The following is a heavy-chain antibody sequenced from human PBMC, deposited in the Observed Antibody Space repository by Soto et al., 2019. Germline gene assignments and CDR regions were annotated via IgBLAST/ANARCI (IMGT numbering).Heavy chain of an antibody. CDR2: LSYNGNKK. J-gene: IGHJ5*01. Sequence: GGSLRLSCAASGFTFTAFGMHWVRQTPGKGLEWVAGLSYNGNKKYYGDSVKGRFTISRDSSKKIVYLEMNSLRREDSAVYFCENLGGSQNDFNRLDSWGQGSSVTVSS. CDR1: GFTFTAFG. V-gene: IGHV3-30*18. D-gene: IGHD1-1*01. CDR3: ENLGGSQNDFNRLDS.